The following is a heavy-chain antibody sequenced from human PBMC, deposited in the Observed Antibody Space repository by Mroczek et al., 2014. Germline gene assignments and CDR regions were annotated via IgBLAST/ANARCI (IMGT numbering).Heavy chain of an antibody. Sequence: ESGGGVVQPGRSLRLSCAASGFTFSSYAMHWVRQAPGKGLEWVAVISYDGSNKYYADSVKGRFTISRDNSKNTLYLQMNSLRAEDTAVYYCARERDYYDSSGSFDPWGQGTLVTVSS. CDR2: ISYDGSNK. V-gene: IGHV3-30-3*01. D-gene: IGHD3-22*01. CDR1: GFTFSSYA. CDR3: ARERDYYDSSGSFDP. J-gene: IGHJ5*02.